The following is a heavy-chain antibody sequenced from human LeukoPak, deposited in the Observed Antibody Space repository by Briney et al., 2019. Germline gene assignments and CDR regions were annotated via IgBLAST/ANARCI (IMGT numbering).Heavy chain of an antibody. D-gene: IGHD1-26*01. CDR3: ARDVGGSNDY. Sequence: PGGSLRLSCGASGFTFNTYWMAWVRQAPGKGLEWVANIKGDESARHQADSVKGRFTISRDNAQNSVYLQMSSLRGEDTAVYYCARDVGGSNDYWGQGTLVTVSS. V-gene: IGHV3-7*01. J-gene: IGHJ4*02. CDR1: GFTFNTYW. CDR2: IKGDESAR.